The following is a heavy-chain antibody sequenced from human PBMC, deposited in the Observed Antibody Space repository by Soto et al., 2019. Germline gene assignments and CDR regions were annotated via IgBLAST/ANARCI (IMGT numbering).Heavy chain of an antibody. V-gene: IGHV3-20*04. CDR1: GFTFDDYG. Sequence: GGSLRLSCAATGFTFDDYGMSWVRQAPGKGLEWVSGINWNGGSTGYAYSVKGRFTISRDNAKNSLYLQMNSLRAEDTALYYCARVPPGGYSGYDSAFDIWGQGTMVTVSS. D-gene: IGHD5-12*01. J-gene: IGHJ3*02. CDR3: ARVPPGGYSGYDSAFDI. CDR2: INWNGGST.